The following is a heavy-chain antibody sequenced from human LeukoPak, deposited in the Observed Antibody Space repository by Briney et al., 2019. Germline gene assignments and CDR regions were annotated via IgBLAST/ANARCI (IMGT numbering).Heavy chain of an antibody. CDR2: ISSSSSTI. D-gene: IGHD2-15*01. J-gene: IGHJ4*02. V-gene: IGHV3-48*01. CDR3: ARTYCSGGSCYFAY. CDR1: GFTFSSYS. Sequence: GGSLRLSCAASGFTFSSYSMNWVRQAPGKGLEWVSYISSSSSTIYYADSVKGRFTISRDNAKNSLYLQMNSLRAEDTAVYYCARTYCSGGSCYFAYWGKGTLVTVSS.